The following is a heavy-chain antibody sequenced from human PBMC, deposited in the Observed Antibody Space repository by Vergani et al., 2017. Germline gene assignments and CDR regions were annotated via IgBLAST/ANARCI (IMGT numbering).Heavy chain of an antibody. D-gene: IGHD3-10*01. V-gene: IGHV5-10-1*03. CDR1: GYSFTSYW. CDR3: AREGTMVRGVIPEAFDI. J-gene: IGHJ3*02. CDR2: IDPSDSYT. Sequence: EVQLVQSGAEVKKPGESLRISCKGSGYSFTSYWISWVRQMPGKGLEWMGRIDPSDSYTNYSPSFQGHVTISADKSISTAYLQWSSLKASDTAMYYCAREGTMVRGVIPEAFDIWGQGTMVTVSS.